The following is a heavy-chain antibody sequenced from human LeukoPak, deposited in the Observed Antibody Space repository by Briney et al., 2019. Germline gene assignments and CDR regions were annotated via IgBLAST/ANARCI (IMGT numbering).Heavy chain of an antibody. CDR1: GFTFSSYG. CDR3: ARGTTYYDSSGYYYVSADAFDI. Sequence: PGGALRLSCAASGFTFSSYGMHWVRQAPGKGLEWVSSISSSSSYIYYADSVKGRFTISRDNAKNSLYLQMNSLRAEDTAVYYCARGTTYYDSSGYYYVSADAFDIWGQGTMVTVSS. V-gene: IGHV3-21*01. D-gene: IGHD3-22*01. J-gene: IGHJ3*02. CDR2: ISSSSSYI.